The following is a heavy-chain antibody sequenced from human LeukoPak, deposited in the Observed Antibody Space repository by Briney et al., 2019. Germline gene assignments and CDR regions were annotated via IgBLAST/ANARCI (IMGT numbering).Heavy chain of an antibody. CDR1: GFTFSYYW. J-gene: IGHJ4*02. D-gene: IGHD1-1*01. CDR2: TNHDGSST. Sequence: GGSLRLSCAASGFTFSYYWMHWVRQAPGKGLVWVSRTNHDGSSTTYADSVKGRFTISRDNAKNTLYLQMSSLRAEDTAVYYCARTTYGDYWGQGTLVTVSS. CDR3: ARTTYGDY. V-gene: IGHV3-74*01.